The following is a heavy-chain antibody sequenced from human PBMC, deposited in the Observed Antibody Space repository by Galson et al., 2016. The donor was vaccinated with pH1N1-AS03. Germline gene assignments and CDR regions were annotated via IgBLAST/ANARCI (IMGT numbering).Heavy chain of an antibody. D-gene: IGHD1-26*01. V-gene: IGHV1-2*04. CDR3: ARDPRGPCSSATCATTYYFGMDV. CDR2: INPINGVT. J-gene: IGHJ6*02. CDR1: GYIFTGFY. Sequence: SVKVSCKASGYIFTGFYVHWVRQAPGQGLEWMGWINPINGVTNYAQKFQAWVTMTGDTSISTAYMELYGLKSDDTAVYYCARDPRGPCSSATCATTYYFGMDVWGQGTTVIVSS.